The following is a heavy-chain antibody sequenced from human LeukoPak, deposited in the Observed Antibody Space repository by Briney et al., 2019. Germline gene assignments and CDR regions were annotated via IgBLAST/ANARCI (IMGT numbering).Heavy chain of an antibody. CDR2: ISSSGSTK. J-gene: IGHJ4*02. CDR3: AKGNILTGPPDS. V-gene: IGHV3-11*01. D-gene: IGHD3-9*01. CDR1: GFTVTDYY. Sequence: GGSLRLSCAAPGFTVTDYYMNWIRQAPGKGLEWISFISSSGSTKYYADSVKGRFTISRDNSKNSLSLQMNSLRTEDTALYYCAKGNILTGPPDSWGQGTLVTVSS.